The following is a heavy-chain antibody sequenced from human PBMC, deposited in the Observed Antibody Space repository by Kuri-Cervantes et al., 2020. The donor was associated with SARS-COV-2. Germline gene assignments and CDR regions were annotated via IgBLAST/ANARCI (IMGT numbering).Heavy chain of an antibody. D-gene: IGHD2-8*01. CDR1: GYSISSGYY. Sequence: SETLSLTCAVSGYSISSGYYWGWIRQPPGKGLEWIGSIYHSGSTYYNPSLKSRVTISVDTSKNQFSLKLSSVTAADTAVYYCARALRCTNGVCYRSWFDPWGQGTLVIVSS. V-gene: IGHV4-38-2*01. J-gene: IGHJ5*02. CDR3: ARALRCTNGVCYRSWFDP. CDR2: IYHSGST.